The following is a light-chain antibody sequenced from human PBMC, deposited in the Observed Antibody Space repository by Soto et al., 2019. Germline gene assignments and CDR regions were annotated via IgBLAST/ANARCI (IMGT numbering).Light chain of an antibody. CDR2: KAS. V-gene: IGKV1-5*03. J-gene: IGKJ2*01. CDR1: QSISSW. CDR3: QQYNSYSST. Sequence: DIQMTQSPSTLSASVGDRVTITCRASQSISSWLAWYQQKPGKAPKLLIYKASSLESGVPSRFSGSGSGTDFTLNISSMQPDDFATYYCQQYNSYSSTFGQGTKLEIK.